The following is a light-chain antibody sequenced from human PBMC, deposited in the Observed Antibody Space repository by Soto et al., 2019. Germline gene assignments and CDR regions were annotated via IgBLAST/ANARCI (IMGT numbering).Light chain of an antibody. J-gene: IGKJ1*01. CDR3: QRYDSFRT. CDR1: QSVSSY. Sequence: EIVVTQSPATLSLSPGERATLSCRASQSVSSYLAWYQQKPGQAPRLLIYDASNRATGIPARFSGSGSGTDFTLTISSLQPDDFATYYCQRYDSFRTFGQGTTVEIK. V-gene: IGKV3-11*01. CDR2: DAS.